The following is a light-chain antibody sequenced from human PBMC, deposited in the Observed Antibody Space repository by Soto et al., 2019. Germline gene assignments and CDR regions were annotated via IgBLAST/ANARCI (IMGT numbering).Light chain of an antibody. J-gene: IGKJ4*01. CDR2: DAS. CDR3: QQVKNNLPLT. CDR1: QGISSY. V-gene: IGKV1-9*01. Sequence: IQLTQSPSSLSASVGDRVTITCRASQGISSYLGWYQQKPGKAPNLLIYDASTLHSRVPSRFSGGGSGTDFTLTISSLQPEDFATYYCQQVKNNLPLTFGGGTKVDIK.